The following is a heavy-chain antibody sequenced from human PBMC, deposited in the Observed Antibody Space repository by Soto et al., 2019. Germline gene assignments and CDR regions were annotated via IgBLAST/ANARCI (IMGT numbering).Heavy chain of an antibody. J-gene: IGHJ2*01. CDR3: AKVGYYDKSFDHWYFDL. CDR1: GFTFSSYA. D-gene: IGHD3-9*01. Sequence: EVQLLEAGGGLVQPGGSLRLSCAASGFTFSSYAMTWVRQAPGKGLEWVSAITGSGGNTNHLDSVKGRFTISRDKSRNTLYLQMNSLIAVDTAVYYCAKVGYYDKSFDHWYFDLWGRGTLVTVSS. V-gene: IGHV3-23*01. CDR2: ITGSGGNT.